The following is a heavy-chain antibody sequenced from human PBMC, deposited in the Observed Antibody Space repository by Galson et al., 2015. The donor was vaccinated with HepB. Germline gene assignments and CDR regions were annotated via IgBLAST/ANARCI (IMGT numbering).Heavy chain of an antibody. CDR3: ARATPYYDFWSGYYTSTHNYYYYGMDV. D-gene: IGHD3-3*01. Sequence: SLRLSCAASGFTVSSNYMSWVRQAPGKGLEWVSVIYSGGSTYYADSVKGRFTISRDNSKNTLYLQMNSLRAEDTAVYYCARATPYYDFWSGYYTSTHNYYYYGMDVWGQGTTVTVSS. CDR2: IYSGGST. CDR1: GFTVSSNY. V-gene: IGHV3-66*02. J-gene: IGHJ6*02.